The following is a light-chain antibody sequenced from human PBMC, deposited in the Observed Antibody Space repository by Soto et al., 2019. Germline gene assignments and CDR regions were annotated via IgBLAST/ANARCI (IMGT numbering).Light chain of an antibody. CDR1: QSISGW. CDR3: QQYNSHSRT. J-gene: IGKJ1*01. CDR2: DAS. V-gene: IGKV1-5*01. Sequence: DILSTPSPSTLSAYIGDRVTXTCRASQSISGWLAWYQQKPGKAPKLLISDASSLQSGVPSRFSGSGSGTEFTLTISSLQPDDFATYYCQQYNSHSRTFGQGTKVDI.